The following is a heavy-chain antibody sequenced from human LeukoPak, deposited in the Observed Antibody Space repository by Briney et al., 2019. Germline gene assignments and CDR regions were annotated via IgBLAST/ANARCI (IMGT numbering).Heavy chain of an antibody. CDR2: IRSKANSYAT. D-gene: IGHD4-23*01. V-gene: IGHV3-73*01. CDR1: GFTFSGSA. Sequence: GGSLRLSCAASGFTFSGSAMHWVRQASGKGLEWVGRIRSKANSYATAYAASVKGRFTISRDDSKNTAYLQMNSLKTEDTAVYYCTRVASDYGGNYYYYGMDVWGQGTTVTVSS. CDR3: TRVASDYGGNYYYYGMDV. J-gene: IGHJ6*02.